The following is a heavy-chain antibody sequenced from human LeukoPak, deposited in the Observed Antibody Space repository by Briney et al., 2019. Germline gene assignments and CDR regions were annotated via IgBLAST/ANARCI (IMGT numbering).Heavy chain of an antibody. J-gene: IGHJ6*02. CDR1: GNTFTGYY. CDR2: INPNSGGT. CDR3: ARAIRYFDQADYYYGMDV. V-gene: IGHV1-2*02. D-gene: IGHD3-9*01. Sequence: ASVKVSCKASGNTFTGYYMHWVRQAPGQGLEWMGWINPNSGGTNYAQKFQGRVTMTRDTSISTAYMELSRLRSDDTAVYYCARAIRYFDQADYYYGMDVWGQGTTVTVSS.